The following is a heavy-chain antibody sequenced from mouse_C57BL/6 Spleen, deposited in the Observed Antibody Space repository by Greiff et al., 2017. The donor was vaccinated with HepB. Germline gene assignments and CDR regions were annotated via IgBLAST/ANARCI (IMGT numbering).Heavy chain of an antibody. CDR3: VRGGSVYYDLYYAMDY. V-gene: IGHV10-3*01. D-gene: IGHD2-4*01. CDR1: GFTFNTYA. Sequence: VKLVESGGGLVQPKGSLKLSCAASGFTFNTYAMHWVRQAPGKGLEWVARIRSKSSNYATYYADSVKDRFTISRDDSQSMLYLQMNNLKTEDTAMYYCVRGGSVYYDLYYAMDYWGQGTSVTVSS. J-gene: IGHJ4*01. CDR2: IRSKSSNYAT.